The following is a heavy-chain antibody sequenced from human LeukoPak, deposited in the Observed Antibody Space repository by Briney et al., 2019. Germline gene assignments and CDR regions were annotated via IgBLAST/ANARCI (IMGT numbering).Heavy chain of an antibody. CDR1: GYTFTSYY. Sequence: GASVKVSCKASGYTFTSYYMHWVRQAPGQGLEWMRIINPSGGSTSYAQKFQGRVTMTRDTSTSTVYMEPSSLRSEDTAVYYSARGSRGVVPAATFDYWGQGTLVTVSS. J-gene: IGHJ4*02. CDR3: ARGSRGVVPAATFDY. V-gene: IGHV1-46*01. CDR2: INPSGGST. D-gene: IGHD2-2*01.